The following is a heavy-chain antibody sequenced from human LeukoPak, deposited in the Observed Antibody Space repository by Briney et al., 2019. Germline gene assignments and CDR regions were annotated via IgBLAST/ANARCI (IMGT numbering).Heavy chain of an antibody. Sequence: VASVKVSCKASGYTFTSYDINWVRQATGQGLEWMGWMNPNSGNTGYAQKFQGRVTITRNTSISTAYMELSSLRSEDTAVYYCAREGGAKVNTADTYYYYMDVWGKGTTVTVSS. V-gene: IGHV1-8*03. CDR2: MNPNSGNT. D-gene: IGHD4-11*01. CDR3: AREGGAKVNTADTYYYYMDV. CDR1: GYTFTSYD. J-gene: IGHJ6*03.